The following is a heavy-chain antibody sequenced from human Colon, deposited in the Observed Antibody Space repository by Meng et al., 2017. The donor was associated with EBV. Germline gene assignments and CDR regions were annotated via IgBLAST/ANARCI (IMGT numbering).Heavy chain of an antibody. CDR3: ASFDHIPRRNYFDY. Sequence: VQRQASVPGLVEPSHTRSLTCTRSGGSMSSGNYYWSWIRHPPVKGLEWIGYIHHSGSAYYNPSLKSRVSISVDTSKSQFSLNLNSMTAADTAVYYCASFDHIPRRNYFDYWGQGTLVTVSS. D-gene: IGHD2-21*01. CDR1: GGSMSSGNYY. CDR2: IHHSGSA. V-gene: IGHV4-30-4*01. J-gene: IGHJ4*02.